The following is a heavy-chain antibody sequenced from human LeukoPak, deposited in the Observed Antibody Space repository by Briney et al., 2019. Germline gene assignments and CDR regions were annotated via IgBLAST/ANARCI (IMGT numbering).Heavy chain of an antibody. CDR3: AGVQELELGEVDY. CDR2: INPNSGGT. CDR1: GYTFTGYY. J-gene: IGHJ4*02. D-gene: IGHD1-7*01. V-gene: IGHV1-2*02. Sequence: ASVKVSCKASGYTFTGYYMHWVRQAPGQGLEWMGWINPNSGGTNYAQRFQGRVTMTRDTSISTAYMELSRLRSDDTAVYYCAGVQELELGEVDYWGQGTLVTVSS.